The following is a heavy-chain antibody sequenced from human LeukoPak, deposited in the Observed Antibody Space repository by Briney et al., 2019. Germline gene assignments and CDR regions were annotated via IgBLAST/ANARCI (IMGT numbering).Heavy chain of an antibody. CDR1: GFTFSSYW. CDR2: INSDGSST. CDR3: ARDPASGSYLEYYFDY. Sequence: PGGSLRLSCAASGFTFSSYWMHWVRQAPGKGLVWVSRINSDGSSTSYADSVKGRFTISRDNAENTLYLQMNSLRAEDTAVYYCARDPASGSYLEYYFDYWGQGTLVTVSS. J-gene: IGHJ4*02. V-gene: IGHV3-74*01. D-gene: IGHD1-26*01.